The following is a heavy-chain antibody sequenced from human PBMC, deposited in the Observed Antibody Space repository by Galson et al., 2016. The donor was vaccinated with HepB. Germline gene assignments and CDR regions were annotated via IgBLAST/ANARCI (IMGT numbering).Heavy chain of an antibody. J-gene: IGHJ5*02. V-gene: IGHV3-11*01. CDR3: VRGGRANWFDP. Sequence: SLRLSCAASGFTFSDYYMSWIRQAPGKGLEWVAFISDSGRTTYYADTVKGRFTISRDYMEDSLSLQVNSLRAEDTAIYYCVRGGRANWFDPWGQGTLVTVSS. CDR1: GFTFSDYY. D-gene: IGHD3-16*01. CDR2: ISDSGRTT.